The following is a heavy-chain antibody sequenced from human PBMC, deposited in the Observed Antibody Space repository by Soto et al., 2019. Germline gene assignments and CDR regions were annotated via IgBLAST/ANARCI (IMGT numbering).Heavy chain of an antibody. CDR2: INPSDGST. CDR3: VRDRFGYGDSGD. J-gene: IGHJ4*02. V-gene: IGHV1-46*01. CDR1: GYTFTNYY. Sequence: QVLLVQSGAEVKKPGASVKVSCKASGYTFTNYYMHWVRQAPGQGLELMGVINPSDGSTYYAQKFQGRVTMTGDTTTSTLYMDLSSLRSEDTAVYYCVRDRFGYGDSGDWGQGTLVTVSS. D-gene: IGHD4-17*01.